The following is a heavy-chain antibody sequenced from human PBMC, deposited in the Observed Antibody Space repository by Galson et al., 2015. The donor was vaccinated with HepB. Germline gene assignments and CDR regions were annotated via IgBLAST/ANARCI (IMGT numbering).Heavy chain of an antibody. CDR2: IKPDGSEK. Sequence: SLRLSCAASGFTFSNYWMSWVRQAPGQGLERVAHIKPDGSEKYYLDSVKGRFTISRDNAKNLLYLQMSSLRADDTAVYYCARDANRGGDLDYWGQGTSVTVSS. V-gene: IGHV3-7*03. CDR1: GFTFSNYW. D-gene: IGHD2-21*02. J-gene: IGHJ4*02. CDR3: ARDANRGGDLDY.